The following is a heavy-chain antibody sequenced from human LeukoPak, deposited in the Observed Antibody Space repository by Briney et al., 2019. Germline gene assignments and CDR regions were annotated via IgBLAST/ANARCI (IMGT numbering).Heavy chain of an antibody. Sequence: SETLSLTCAVYGGSFSGYYWTWIRQPPGKWLEWIGQISHSGSTNYNPSLKSRVTISVDTSKNHFSLKLSSVTAADTALYYCADSSSWDYWGQGTLVTVSS. V-gene: IGHV4-34*01. CDR1: GGSFSGYY. CDR2: ISHSGST. CDR3: ADSSSWDY. J-gene: IGHJ4*02. D-gene: IGHD6-13*01.